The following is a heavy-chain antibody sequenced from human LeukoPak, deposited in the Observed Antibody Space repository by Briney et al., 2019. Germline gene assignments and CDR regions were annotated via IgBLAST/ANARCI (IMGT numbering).Heavy chain of an antibody. D-gene: IGHD1-26*01. J-gene: IGHJ5*02. CDR1: GFTLSSYW. CDR2: INSDGSST. CDR3: ARDLALGNWFDP. Sequence: GSLRLSCAASGFTLSSYWMHWVRQAPGKGLVWVSRINSDGSSTSYADSVKGRFTISRDNAKNTLYLQMNSLRAEDTAVYYCARDLALGNWFDPWGQGTLVTVSS. V-gene: IGHV3-74*01.